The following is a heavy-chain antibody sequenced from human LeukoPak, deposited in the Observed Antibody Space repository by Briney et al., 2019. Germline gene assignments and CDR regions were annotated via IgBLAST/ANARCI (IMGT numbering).Heavy chain of an antibody. Sequence: PGGSLRLSCAASGFTFSRYAMHWVRQGPGKGLEWVAAISYDGSNKKYADSVKGRFTISRDNSKNTLYLQMNGLRAEDTAVYYCAKGRTTTVRFLIDYWGQGTLVTVSS. CDR2: ISYDGSNK. D-gene: IGHD4-17*01. CDR3: AKGRTTTVRFLIDY. V-gene: IGHV3-30*04. CDR1: GFTFSRYA. J-gene: IGHJ4*02.